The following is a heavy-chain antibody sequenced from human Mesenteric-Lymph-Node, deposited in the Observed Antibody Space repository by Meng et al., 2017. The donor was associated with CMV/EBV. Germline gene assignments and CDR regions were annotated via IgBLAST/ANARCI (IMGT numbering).Heavy chain of an antibody. D-gene: IGHD2-2*01. J-gene: IGHJ4*02. V-gene: IGHV3-21*01. Sequence: GESLKISCAASGFTFSTYGMNWVRQAPGKGLEWVSSISSSSSYIYYADSVKGRFTISRDNAKNSLYLQMNSLRAEDTAIYFCARGACSTTTCSFDHWGQGTLVTVSS. CDR3: ARGACSTTTCSFDH. CDR2: ISSSSSYI. CDR1: GFTFSTYG.